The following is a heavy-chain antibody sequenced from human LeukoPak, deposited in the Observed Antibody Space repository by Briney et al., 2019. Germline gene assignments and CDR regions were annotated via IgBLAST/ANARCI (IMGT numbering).Heavy chain of an antibody. CDR1: GFTFSSYW. D-gene: IGHD2/OR15-2a*01. CDR2: IKQDGSEK. CDR3: ARGGYFSFDY. Sequence: GGSLRLSCAASGFTFSSYWMSWVRQAPGKGLEWVANIKQDGSEKYYVDSVKGRFTISRDSSKDTLYLQMNSLRAEDTAVYFCARGGYFSFDYWGQGTLVTVSS. V-gene: IGHV3-7*03. J-gene: IGHJ4*02.